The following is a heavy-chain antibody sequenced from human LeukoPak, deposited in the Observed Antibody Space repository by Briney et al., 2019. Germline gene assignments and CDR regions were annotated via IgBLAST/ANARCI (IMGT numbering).Heavy chain of an antibody. J-gene: IGHJ5*02. CDR3: ARGELNAGIFAAP. CDR2: IYYSGST. D-gene: IGHD1-7*01. CDR1: GGSTSSSY. V-gene: IGHV4-59*01. Sequence: SGTLSLTCTVSGGSTSSSYWSWIRQPPGKGLEWIGYIYYSGSTKYNPSLWRRATISVDTSKNLFSLNLSSVTAADTAVYYCARGELNAGIFAAPWGQGTLVTVSS.